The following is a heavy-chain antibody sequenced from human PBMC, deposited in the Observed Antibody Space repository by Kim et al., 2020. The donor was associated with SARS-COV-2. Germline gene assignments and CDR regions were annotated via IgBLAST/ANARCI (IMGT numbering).Heavy chain of an antibody. D-gene: IGHD6-19*01. Sequence: GGSLRLSCAASGFPFDDYAMHWVRQSPGKGLEWVSGISWDNSDKGYAGSVKGRFTISRDNAKNSLYLEINSLTTDDTAIYYCVRDTNVRGWYGDWAYFQHWGQGTRVTVSS. CDR3: VRDTNVRGWYGDWAYFQH. J-gene: IGHJ1*01. CDR1: GFPFDDYA. CDR2: ISWDNSDK. V-gene: IGHV3-9*01.